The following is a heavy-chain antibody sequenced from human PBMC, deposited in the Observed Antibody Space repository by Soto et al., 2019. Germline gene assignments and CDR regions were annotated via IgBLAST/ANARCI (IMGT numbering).Heavy chain of an antibody. CDR1: GGSISSSSYY. CDR2: IYYSGST. J-gene: IGHJ5*02. Sequence: PSETLSLTCTVSGGSISSSSYYWGWIRQPPGKGLEWIGSIYYSGSTYYNPSLKSRVTISVDTSKNQFSLKLSSVTAADTAVYYCARRPDYYDSSGYPMGGFDPWGQGTLVTVSS. CDR3: ARRPDYYDSSGYPMGGFDP. V-gene: IGHV4-39*01. D-gene: IGHD3-22*01.